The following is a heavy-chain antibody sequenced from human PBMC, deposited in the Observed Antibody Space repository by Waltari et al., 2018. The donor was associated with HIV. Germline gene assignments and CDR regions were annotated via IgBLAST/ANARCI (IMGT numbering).Heavy chain of an antibody. V-gene: IGHV4-38-2*01. CDR3: ARVRVTLIVAGPFDM. CDR1: GHSISGAYY. Sequence: QVQLQESGPGLVKPSETLSLTCAVFGHSISGAYYWGWIRQSPGKGLEWIGSIHHSGRTYYKPSLKSRVTVSVDTTKKQFSLNLTSVTAADTALYYCARVRVTLIVAGPFDMWGQGTLVTVSS. CDR2: IHHSGRT. J-gene: IGHJ3*02. D-gene: IGHD3-22*01.